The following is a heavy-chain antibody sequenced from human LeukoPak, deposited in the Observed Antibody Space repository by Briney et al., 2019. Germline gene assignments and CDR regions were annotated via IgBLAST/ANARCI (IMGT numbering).Heavy chain of an antibody. CDR1: GFTFSSYS. V-gene: IGHV3-21*01. Sequence: GGSLRLSCAASGFTFSSYSMNWVRQAPGKGLEWVSSISSSSSYIYYADSVKGRFTISRDNAKNSLYLQMNSPRAEDTAVYYCARDLGVTTGFDYWGQGTLVTVSS. J-gene: IGHJ4*02. CDR2: ISSSSSYI. D-gene: IGHD4-17*01. CDR3: ARDLGVTTGFDY.